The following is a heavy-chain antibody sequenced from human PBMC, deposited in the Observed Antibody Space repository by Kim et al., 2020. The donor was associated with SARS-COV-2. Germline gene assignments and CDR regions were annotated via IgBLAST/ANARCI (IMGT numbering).Heavy chain of an antibody. J-gene: IGHJ3*02. CDR3: ARENPVAGTGAFDI. D-gene: IGHD6-19*01. Sequence: NPPLKSRVTISVDTSKNQFSLKLSSVTAADTAVYYCARENPVAGTGAFDIWGQGTMVTVSS. V-gene: IGHV4-59*01.